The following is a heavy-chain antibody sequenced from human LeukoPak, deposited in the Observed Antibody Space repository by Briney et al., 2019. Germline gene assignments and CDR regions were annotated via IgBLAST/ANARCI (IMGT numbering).Heavy chain of an antibody. J-gene: IGHJ4*02. CDR1: GYTFTGPY. D-gene: IGHD5-12*01. V-gene: IGHV1-2*02. CDR3: ASGYKFDF. Sequence: ASVKVSCTASGYTFTGPYIHWVRQAPGQGLEWMGWINPNSGDTNYAQNFQGRVTMTRDTSISTAYMDLSRLTSDDTAIYYCASGYKFDFWGQGTLVTVSS. CDR2: INPNSGDT.